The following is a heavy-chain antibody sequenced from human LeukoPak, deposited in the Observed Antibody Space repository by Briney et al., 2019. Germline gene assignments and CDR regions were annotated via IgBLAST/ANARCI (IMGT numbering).Heavy chain of an antibody. D-gene: IGHD6-19*01. CDR1: GFAFSSYA. J-gene: IGHJ4*02. Sequence: GGSLRLSCAASGFAFSSYAMHWVRQAPGKGLEWVAVISYDGSNKYYADSVKGRFTISRDNSKNTLYLQMNSLRAEDTAVYYCARPRSSGWYHDYWGQGTLVTVSS. CDR2: ISYDGSNK. CDR3: ARPRSSGWYHDY. V-gene: IGHV3-30-3*01.